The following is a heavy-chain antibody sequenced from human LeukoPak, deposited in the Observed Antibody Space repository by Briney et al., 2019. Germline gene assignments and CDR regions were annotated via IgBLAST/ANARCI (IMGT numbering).Heavy chain of an antibody. V-gene: IGHV1-2*02. Sequence: GASVKVSCKASGYTFTGYYMHWVRQAPGQGLEWMGWINPNSGGTNYAQKFQGRVTMTRDTSISTAYMGLSRLRSDDTAVYYCARDLSTLSTTYGSFFGYWGQGTLVTVSS. D-gene: IGHD3-10*01. CDR3: ARDLSTLSTTYGSFFGY. CDR2: INPNSGGT. J-gene: IGHJ4*02. CDR1: GYTFTGYY.